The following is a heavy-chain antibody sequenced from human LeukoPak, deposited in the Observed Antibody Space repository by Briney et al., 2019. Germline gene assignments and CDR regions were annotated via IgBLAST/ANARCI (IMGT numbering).Heavy chain of an antibody. J-gene: IGHJ4*02. CDR3: ARKTDHQTGGDY. V-gene: IGHV3-66*01. Sequence: GGSLRLSCAASGFSVSRNYMTWVRQAPGEGLEWVSLIYSGGSTSYADSVKGRFTISRDNSKNTLYLQMNSLRAEGTAVYYCARKTDHQTGGDYWGQGTLVTVSS. CDR1: GFSVSRNY. D-gene: IGHD1-1*01. CDR2: IYSGGST.